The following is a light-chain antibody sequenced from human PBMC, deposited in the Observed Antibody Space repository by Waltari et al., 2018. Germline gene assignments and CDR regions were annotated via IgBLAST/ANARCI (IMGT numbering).Light chain of an antibody. Sequence: DIQMTQSPSSVSASVGDRVTITCRASQGISTGLAWYQQKPGKAPELLFYGASSLESGVPSRFSGSGSGTDFTLTISSLQPEDFATYYCQQTNSFPVTFGQGTRLEIK. V-gene: IGKV1D-12*01. CDR2: GAS. CDR1: QGISTG. CDR3: QQTNSFPVT. J-gene: IGKJ5*01.